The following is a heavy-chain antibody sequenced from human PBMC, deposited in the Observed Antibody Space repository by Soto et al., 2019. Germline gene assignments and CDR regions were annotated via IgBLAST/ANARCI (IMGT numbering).Heavy chain of an antibody. J-gene: IGHJ6*02. Sequence: QVQLVQSGAEVKKPGSSVKVSCKASGGTFSSYTISWVRQAPGQGLEWMGRIIPILGIANYAQKFQGRVTITADKSTSTAYMELSRLRSEDTAVYYCARLRDGYNFGGMDVWGQGTTVTVSS. D-gene: IGHD5-12*01. V-gene: IGHV1-69*02. CDR3: ARLRDGYNFGGMDV. CDR2: IIPILGIA. CDR1: GGTFSSYT.